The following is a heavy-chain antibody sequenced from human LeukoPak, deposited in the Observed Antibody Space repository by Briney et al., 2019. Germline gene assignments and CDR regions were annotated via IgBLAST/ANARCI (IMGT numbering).Heavy chain of an antibody. D-gene: IGHD6-13*01. CDR1: GFTVSSNY. CDR3: ARAPSRAYYMDV. Sequence: GGSLRLSCAVSGFTVSSNYMSWVRQAPGKGLEWVSVIYSGGTTYYADSVKGRFTISRDNSKNTVYLQMNSLRVEDTAVYYCARAPSRAYYMDVWGKGTTVTVSS. V-gene: IGHV3-53*01. CDR2: IYSGGTT. J-gene: IGHJ6*03.